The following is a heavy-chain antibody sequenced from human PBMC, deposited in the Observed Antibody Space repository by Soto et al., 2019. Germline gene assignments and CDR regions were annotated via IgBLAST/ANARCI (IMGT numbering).Heavy chain of an antibody. Sequence: EASVKVSCKVSGYTLTELSMHWVRQAPGKGLEWMGGFDPEDGETIYAQKFQGRVTMTEDTSTDTAYMELSSLRSEDTAVYYCVMTGPPYCSSTSCYGGWFDPWGQGTLVTVSS. CDR3: VMTGPPYCSSTSCYGGWFDP. CDR1: GYTLTELS. V-gene: IGHV1-24*01. J-gene: IGHJ5*02. CDR2: FDPEDGET. D-gene: IGHD2-2*01.